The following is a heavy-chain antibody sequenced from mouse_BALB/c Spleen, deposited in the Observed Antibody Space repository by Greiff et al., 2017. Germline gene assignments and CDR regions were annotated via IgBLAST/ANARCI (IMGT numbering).Heavy chain of an antibody. V-gene: IGHV2-2*02. D-gene: IGHD1-1*01. CDR2: IWSGGST. Sequence: VQLKESGPGLVQPSQSLSITCTVSGFSLTSYGVHWVRQSPGKGLEWLGVIWSGGSTDYNAAFISRLSISKDNSKSQVFFKMNSLQANDTAIYYSARTYYGSRYAMDYWGQGTSVTVSS. CDR3: ARTYYGSRYAMDY. CDR1: GFSLTSYG. J-gene: IGHJ4*01.